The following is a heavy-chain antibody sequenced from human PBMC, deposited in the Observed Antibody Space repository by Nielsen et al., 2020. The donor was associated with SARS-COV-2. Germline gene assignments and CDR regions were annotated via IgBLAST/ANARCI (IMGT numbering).Heavy chain of an antibody. J-gene: IGHJ4*02. Sequence: GGSLRLSCAASGFTFSSYAMSWVRQAPERGLEWVSAISGSGGSTYYADSVKGRFTISRDNSKNTLYLQMNSLRAEDTAVYYCAKDDSPRITIFGVVPSSDYWGQGTLVTVSS. CDR2: ISGSGGST. CDR1: GFTFSSYA. CDR3: AKDDSPRITIFGVVPSSDY. D-gene: IGHD3-3*01. V-gene: IGHV3-23*01.